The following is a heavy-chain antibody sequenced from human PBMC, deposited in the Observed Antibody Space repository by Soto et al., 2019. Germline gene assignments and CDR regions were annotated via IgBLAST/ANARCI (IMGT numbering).Heavy chain of an antibody. Sequence: ASVKVSCKVSGYTLTELSMHWVRQAPGKGLEWMGGFDPEDGETIYAQKLQGRVTMTEDTSTDTAYMELSSLRSEDTAVYYCATDSSSSHYYYYYMDVWGKGTTVTVSS. CDR3: ATDSSSSHYYYYYMDV. J-gene: IGHJ6*03. CDR2: FDPEDGET. CDR1: GYTLTELS. D-gene: IGHD6-6*01. V-gene: IGHV1-24*01.